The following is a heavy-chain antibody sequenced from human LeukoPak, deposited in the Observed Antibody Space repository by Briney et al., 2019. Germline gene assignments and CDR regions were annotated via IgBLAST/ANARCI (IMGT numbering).Heavy chain of an antibody. D-gene: IGHD1-26*01. J-gene: IGHJ4*02. CDR1: GFTFGNSW. Sequence: GGSLRLSCAASGFTFGNSWMAWVRQAPGKGLEWVANIKQDGGTKHYADSLKGRFTISRDNPRNSLYLQMNSLRVDDTAAYYCARDTDGSLDYWGQGILVTVAS. V-gene: IGHV3-7*01. CDR3: ARDTDGSLDY. CDR2: IKQDGGTK.